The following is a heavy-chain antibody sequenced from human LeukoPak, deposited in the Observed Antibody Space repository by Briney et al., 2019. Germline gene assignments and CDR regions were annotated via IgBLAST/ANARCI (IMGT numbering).Heavy chain of an antibody. Sequence: PGGSLRLSCAASGFTFRNYGXXXXXXAXVXXXXXXXXIRXXXXNKNYADXXXXXXXXSRXNSKNTLYLQMNSLXAEDTAVYYCAKDLYQFINGWPLDYRGQGTLVIVSS. J-gene: IGHJ4*02. CDR1: GFTFRNYG. D-gene: IGHD6-19*01. CDR2: IRXXXXNK. CDR3: AKDLYQFINGWPLDY. V-gene: IGHV3-30*02.